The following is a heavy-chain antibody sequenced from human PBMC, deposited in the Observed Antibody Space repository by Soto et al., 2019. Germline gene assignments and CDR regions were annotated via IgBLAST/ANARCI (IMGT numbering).Heavy chain of an antibody. V-gene: IGHV3-23*01. J-gene: IGHJ4*02. D-gene: IGHD1-1*01. CDR2: ISASGGTT. CDR3: AKGVRQSDY. Sequence: EVQLLESGGGLVQPGGSLRLSCAASGFTFSSYAMNWVRQAPGKGLEWVSAISASGGTTYYADSVKGRFTVSRDNSKNTLSLQMSSLRAEDTAVYFCAKGVRQSDYWGQGTLVTVSS. CDR1: GFTFSSYA.